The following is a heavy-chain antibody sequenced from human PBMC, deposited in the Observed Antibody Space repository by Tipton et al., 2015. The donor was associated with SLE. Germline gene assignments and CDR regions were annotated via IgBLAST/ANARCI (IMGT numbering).Heavy chain of an antibody. D-gene: IGHD4/OR15-4a*01. CDR3: ARERIEEYGGKENWIDP. J-gene: IGHJ5*02. CDR2: INHSGST. CDR1: GYSINSGYY. Sequence: TLSLTCAVSGYSINSGYYWGWIRQPPGKGLEWIGEINHSGSTNYNPSLKSRVTISVDRSNNEFSLNLSSVTAAETAVYYCARERIEEYGGKENWIDPWGQGTLVTVFS. V-gene: IGHV4-38-2*02.